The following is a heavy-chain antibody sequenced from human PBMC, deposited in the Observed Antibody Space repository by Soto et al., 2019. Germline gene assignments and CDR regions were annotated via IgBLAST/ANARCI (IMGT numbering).Heavy chain of an antibody. CDR3: SRDHDWAFDY. V-gene: IGHV3-48*01. J-gene: IGHJ4*02. D-gene: IGHD3-9*01. CDR2: FGRSASTI. Sequence: EVQLVESGGGLVQPGGSLRLSCAASGFTFSSYSMNWVRQAPGKGLEWVSHFGRSASTIYYADSVKGRFTISRDNAKNSLYLQMHSLRAEDTAVYYCSRDHDWAFDYWGQGTLVTVSS. CDR1: GFTFSSYS.